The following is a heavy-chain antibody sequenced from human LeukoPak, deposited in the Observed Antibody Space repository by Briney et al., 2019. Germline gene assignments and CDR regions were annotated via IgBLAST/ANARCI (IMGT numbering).Heavy chain of an antibody. D-gene: IGHD6-13*01. CDR1: GGTFSSYA. CDR2: IIPILGTP. V-gene: IGHV1-69*05. CDR3: ASTPYSRQSYYYYYMDV. Sequence: SVKVSCKASGGTFSSYAISWVRHAPGQGLECMGSIIPILGTPTYAQKFQGRVTITTDASTSTAYMELSSLSAEDTAVYYCASTPYSRQSYYYYYMDVWGKGTTVTVSS. J-gene: IGHJ6*03.